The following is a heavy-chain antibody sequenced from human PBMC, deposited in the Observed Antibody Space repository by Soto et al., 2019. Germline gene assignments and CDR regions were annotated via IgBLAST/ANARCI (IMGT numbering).Heavy chain of an antibody. V-gene: IGHV1-18*01. CDR1: SYTFTSFG. CDR2: ISAYNGNT. D-gene: IGHD3-22*01. J-gene: IGHJ3*01. Sequence: QVQLVQSGSEVKNPGASVKVSCKASSYTFTSFGIIWVRQAPGQGLEWMGWISAYNGNTNYTQRVQGRVTMSTDTSTSTAYMELKSLRSDDTAVYYCARGGHDSSADALDFWGKGTMVIVAS. CDR3: ARGGHDSSADALDF.